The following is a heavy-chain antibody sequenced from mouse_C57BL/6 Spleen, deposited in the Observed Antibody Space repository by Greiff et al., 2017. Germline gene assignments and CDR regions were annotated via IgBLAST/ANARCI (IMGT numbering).Heavy chain of an antibody. CDR1: GYTFTSSW. V-gene: IGHV1-61*01. CDR3: ERGYYGSYRDSMDY. J-gene: IGHJ4*01. D-gene: IGHD2-1*01. Sequence: QVQLQQPGAELVRPGSSVKLSCKASGYTFTSSWMDWVKQRPGQGLEWIGNIYPSDSETHYNQKFKDKATLTVDKSSSTAYMQLSSLTSEDSAVYYGERGYYGSYRDSMDYWGQGTSVTVSS. CDR2: IYPSDSET.